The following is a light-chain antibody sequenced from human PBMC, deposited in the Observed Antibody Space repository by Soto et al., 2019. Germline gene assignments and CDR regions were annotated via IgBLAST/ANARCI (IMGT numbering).Light chain of an antibody. J-gene: IGLJ2*01. CDR3: ATWDDSLNGVL. Sequence: QSVLTQPPSASGTPGQRVTLSCSGSSSNIGGNTVNWYQQLPGTAPKLLIHGDTLRPSGVPDRFSGSKSGTSASLAISGLQSEDEAEYYCATWDDSLNGVLFGGGTKLTVL. CDR1: SSNIGGNT. CDR2: GDT. V-gene: IGLV1-44*01.